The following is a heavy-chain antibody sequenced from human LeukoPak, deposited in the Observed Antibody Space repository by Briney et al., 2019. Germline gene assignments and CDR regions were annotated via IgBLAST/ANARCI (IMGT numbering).Heavy chain of an antibody. J-gene: IGHJ4*02. CDR1: GGSISSGNFY. D-gene: IGHD3-16*01. CDR2: VYTSGNT. CDR3: ARHYGSP. Sequence: SQTLSLTCTVSGGSISSGNFYWRWLRQPAGKGLEWIGHVYTSGNTNYNPSLKSRVTISVDTSKNQFSLKLSSVTAADTAIYYCARHYGSPWGQGTLVTVSS. V-gene: IGHV4-61*09.